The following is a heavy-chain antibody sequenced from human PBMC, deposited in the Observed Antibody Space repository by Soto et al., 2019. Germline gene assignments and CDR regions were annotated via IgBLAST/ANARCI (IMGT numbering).Heavy chain of an antibody. D-gene: IGHD6-19*01. CDR2: ISYDGSYK. J-gene: IGHJ4*02. V-gene: IGHV3-30-3*01. Sequence: QVHLVESGGGVVQPGRSLRLSCAASGFTFSSDSMHWVRQAPGKGLEWVAVISYDGSYKYNADSVKGRFTISRDNSRNTLSLQMNSLRADDTAVYYCARGAGIAVTSTSLDCWGQGTLVTVAS. CDR3: ARGAGIAVTSTSLDC. CDR1: GFTFSSDS.